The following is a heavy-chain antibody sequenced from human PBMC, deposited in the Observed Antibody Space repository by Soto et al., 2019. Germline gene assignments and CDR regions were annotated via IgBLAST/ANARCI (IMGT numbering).Heavy chain of an antibody. D-gene: IGHD2-2*01. J-gene: IGHJ6*02. CDR2: ISNSGDTI. CDR3: ADPVPATTHYDYYDMDV. Sequence: EVQLLESGGGSVQPGGSLRLSCVASGFTFSYYTMSWVRQAPGKGLEWVSGISNSGDTIYYADSVKGRFTISRDNFKNTLYLQMNSLRADDTAVYDCADPVPATTHYDYYDMDVWGQGTTVTVSS. V-gene: IGHV3-23*01. CDR1: GFTFSYYT.